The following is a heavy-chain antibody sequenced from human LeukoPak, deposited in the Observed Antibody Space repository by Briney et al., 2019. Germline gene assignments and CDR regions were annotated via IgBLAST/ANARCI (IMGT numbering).Heavy chain of an antibody. D-gene: IGHD4-23*01. Sequence: GASVKVSCKVSGYTLTELSMHWVRQAPGKGLEWMGGFDPEDGETIYAQKFQGRVTMTEDTSTDTAHMELSSLRSEDTAVYYCATTPPVADYYYYMDVWGKGTTVTVSS. CDR2: FDPEDGET. J-gene: IGHJ6*03. CDR1: GYTLTELS. CDR3: ATTPPVADYYYYMDV. V-gene: IGHV1-24*01.